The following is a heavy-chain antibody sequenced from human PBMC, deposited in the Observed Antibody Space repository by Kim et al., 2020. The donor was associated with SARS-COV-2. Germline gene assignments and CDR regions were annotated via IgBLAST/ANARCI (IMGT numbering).Heavy chain of an antibody. CDR3: ARDHKESVTGNFDY. V-gene: IGHV3-48*03. D-gene: IGHD2-21*02. J-gene: IGHJ4*02. CDR2: ISSSGSTI. CDR1: GFTFSSYE. Sequence: GGSLRLSCAASGFTFSSYEMNWVRQAPGKGLEWVSYISSSGSTIYYADSVKGRFTISRDNAKNSLYLQMNSLRAEDTAVYYCARDHKESVTGNFDYWGQGTLVTVSS.